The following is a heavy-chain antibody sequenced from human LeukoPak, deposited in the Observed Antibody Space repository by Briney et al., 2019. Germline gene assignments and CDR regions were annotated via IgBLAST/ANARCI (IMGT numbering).Heavy chain of an antibody. CDR2: ISGSGDST. V-gene: IGHV3-23*01. J-gene: IGHJ5*02. D-gene: IGHD2-8*01. CDR3: AKLKACTNGVCYTGWFDP. Sequence: GGSLRLSCAASGFTFYTYAMSWVRQAPGQGLEWVSAISGSGDSTNYADSAKGRFTISRDNSKNTLYLQMDSLGAEDTAVYYCAKLKACTNGVCYTGWFDPWGQGTLVTVSS. CDR1: GFTFYTYA.